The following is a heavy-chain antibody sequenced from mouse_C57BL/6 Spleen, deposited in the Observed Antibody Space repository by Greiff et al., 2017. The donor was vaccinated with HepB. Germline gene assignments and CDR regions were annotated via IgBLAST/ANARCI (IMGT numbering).Heavy chain of an antibody. CDR2: ISGGGGNT. CDR1: GFTFSSYT. Sequence: EVKLVESGGGLVKPGGSLKLSCAASGFTFSSYTMSWVRQTPEKRLEWVATISGGGGNTYYPDSVKGRFTISRDNAKNTLYLQMSSLRSEDTALYYCARIYYYDSAMDYWGQGTSVTVSS. V-gene: IGHV5-9*01. J-gene: IGHJ4*01. D-gene: IGHD1-1*01. CDR3: ARIYYYDSAMDY.